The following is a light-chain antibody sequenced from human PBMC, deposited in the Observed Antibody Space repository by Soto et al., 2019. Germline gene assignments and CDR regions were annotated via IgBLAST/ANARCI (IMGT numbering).Light chain of an antibody. CDR1: QGINSW. V-gene: IGKV1D-16*01. CDR2: AAS. Sequence: DVQMTQSPSSLSASVGDRVTITCRASQGINSWLAWYQQKPEKAPKSLIYAASNLQTGDPSRFSGSGSGTDFTLTISNRQPEDSATYYCQQYNMYPLTVVGGTRVEIK. J-gene: IGKJ4*01. CDR3: QQYNMYPLT.